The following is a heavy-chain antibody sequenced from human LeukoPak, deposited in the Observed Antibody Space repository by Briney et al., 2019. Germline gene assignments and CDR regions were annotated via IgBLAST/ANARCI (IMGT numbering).Heavy chain of an antibody. CDR3: ARDVSTMVRFFDI. CDR2: INPYNGNT. Sequence: ASVKVSCKASGGTFSSYAIGWVRQAPGQGLEWMGWINPYNGNTDHAQKFQGRVTMTTDTSTSTAYMELRSLRSDDTAVYYCARDVSTMVRFFDIWGQGTMVTVSS. J-gene: IGHJ3*02. D-gene: IGHD3-10*01. V-gene: IGHV1-18*01. CDR1: GGTFSSYA.